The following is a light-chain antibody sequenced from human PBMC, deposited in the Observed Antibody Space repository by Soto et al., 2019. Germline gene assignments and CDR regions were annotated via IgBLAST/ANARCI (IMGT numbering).Light chain of an antibody. CDR2: EVS. J-gene: IGLJ1*01. Sequence: QSVLTQPASVSGSPGQSITISCTGTSSDVGGYNYVSWYQQHPGKAPKLMIYEVSNRPSGVSNRFSGSKSGNTASLTISGLQAGDEADYYCSSYTSSTPYVFGTGTKLTVL. CDR1: SSDVGGYNY. CDR3: SSYTSSTPYV. V-gene: IGLV2-14*01.